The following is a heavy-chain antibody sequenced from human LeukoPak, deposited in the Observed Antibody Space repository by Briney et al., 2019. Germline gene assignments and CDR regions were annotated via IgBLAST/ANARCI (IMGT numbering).Heavy chain of an antibody. CDR3: ARGPVTTGCFAY. D-gene: IGHD4-17*01. V-gene: IGHV4-59*01. CDR1: GASITTSY. Sequence: SETLSLTCTVSGASITTSYWSWIRPPPGKGLEWIGYIYYSGGTNYNPSLKSRVTISVDTSKNQFSLKLSSVTAADTAVYFCARGPVTTGCFAYWGQGTLVTVSS. J-gene: IGHJ4*02. CDR2: IYYSGGT.